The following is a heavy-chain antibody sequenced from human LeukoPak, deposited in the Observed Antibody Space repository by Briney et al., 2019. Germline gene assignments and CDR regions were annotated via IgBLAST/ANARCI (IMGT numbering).Heavy chain of an antibody. J-gene: IGHJ4*02. D-gene: IGHD7-27*01. Sequence: ASVKVSCKAFVYTFTSYDLNWVRQATGQRPEWMGWMSPNSGDTGYAQKFQDRVTMTRNTSISTAYMELSSLRSDGTAVYYCARGPPNWGYDYWGPGTLVTVSS. V-gene: IGHV1-8*01. CDR1: VYTFTSYD. CDR3: ARGPPNWGYDY. CDR2: MSPNSGDT.